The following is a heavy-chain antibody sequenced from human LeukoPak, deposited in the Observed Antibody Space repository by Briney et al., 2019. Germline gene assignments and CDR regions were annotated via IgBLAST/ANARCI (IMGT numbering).Heavy chain of an antibody. Sequence: PSETLSLTCTVSGGSISSGGYYWSWIRQHPGKGLEWIGYIYYSGSTYYNPSLKSRVTISVDTSKNQFSLKLSSVTAADTAVYYCASTIVVVPAAVEDAFDIWGQGTMVTVSS. V-gene: IGHV4-31*03. J-gene: IGHJ3*02. CDR1: GGSISSGGYY. CDR2: IYYSGST. D-gene: IGHD2-2*01. CDR3: ASTIVVVPAAVEDAFDI.